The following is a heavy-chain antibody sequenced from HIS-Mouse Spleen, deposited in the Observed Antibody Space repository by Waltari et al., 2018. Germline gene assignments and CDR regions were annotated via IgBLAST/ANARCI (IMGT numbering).Heavy chain of an antibody. V-gene: IGHV4-39*07. CDR3: AREIPYSSSWYDWYFDL. CDR1: GGSISSSSYY. CDR2: IYFSRRT. Sequence: QLQLQESGPGLVKPSETLSLTCTVSGGSISSSSYYWGWIRQPPGKGLEWIGSIYFSRRTYSNPALKSRGTISVDTSKNQCSLKLSSVTAADTAVYYCAREIPYSSSWYDWYFDLWGRGTLVTVSS. J-gene: IGHJ2*01. D-gene: IGHD6-13*01.